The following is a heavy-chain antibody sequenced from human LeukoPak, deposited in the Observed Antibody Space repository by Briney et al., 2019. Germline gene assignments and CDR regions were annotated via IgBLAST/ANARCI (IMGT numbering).Heavy chain of an antibody. J-gene: IGHJ6*03. CDR2: IYSGGST. CDR3: ARDYTYYYASGSYSYYMDV. CDR1: GFTVSSNY. Sequence: GGSLRLSCAASGFTVSSNYMSWVRQAPGKGLEWVSVIYSGGSTYYADSVKGRFTIPRDNSKNTLYLQMNSLRAEDTAVYYCARDYTYYYASGSYSYYMDVWGKGTTVTVSS. D-gene: IGHD3-10*01. V-gene: IGHV3-53*01.